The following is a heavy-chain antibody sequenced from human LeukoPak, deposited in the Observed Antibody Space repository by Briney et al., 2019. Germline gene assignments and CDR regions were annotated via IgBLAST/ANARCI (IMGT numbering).Heavy chain of an antibody. CDR1: GLTFDDYG. V-gene: IGHV3-20*04. CDR3: ARGNLAQGYFDD. Sequence: GSLRLSCQAFGLTFDDYGLRRVRKAPGTGLEWVAGINWNGCCTGLAESVKGRFTISRDNAKNSLYLQMNSLRAEDTALYYCARGNLAQGYFDDGGEGTPVTVSS. CDR2: INWNGCCT. J-gene: IGHJ4*02.